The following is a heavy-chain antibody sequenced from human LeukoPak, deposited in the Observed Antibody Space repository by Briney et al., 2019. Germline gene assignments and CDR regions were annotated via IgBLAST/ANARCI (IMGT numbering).Heavy chain of an antibody. J-gene: IGHJ4*02. Sequence: ASVKVSCKASGYTFTGYYMRWGRQAPGQGLEWMGWINPNSGGTNYAQKFQGRVTMTRDTSISTAYMELSRLRSDDTAVYYCARDCKGEWELLRLYYCGQGTLVTVSS. CDR3: ARDCKGEWELLRLYY. CDR1: GYTFTGYY. CDR2: INPNSGGT. D-gene: IGHD1-26*01. V-gene: IGHV1-2*02.